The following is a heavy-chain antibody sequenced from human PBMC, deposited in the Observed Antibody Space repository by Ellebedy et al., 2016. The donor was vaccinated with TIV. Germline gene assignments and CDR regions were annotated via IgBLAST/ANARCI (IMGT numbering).Heavy chain of an antibody. CDR1: GYRFRDYF. J-gene: IGHJ5*02. V-gene: IGHV1-46*01. CDR3: AAVRIQIWFPKWFDP. Sequence: ASVKVSCKASGYRFRDYFIHWLRQAPGQGLEWMGIINPSGGSTSYAQKFQGRITMTEDISTDTAYMELSSLTSEDTAVYYCAAVRIQIWFPKWFDPWGQGTLVTVSS. D-gene: IGHD5-18*01. CDR2: INPSGGST.